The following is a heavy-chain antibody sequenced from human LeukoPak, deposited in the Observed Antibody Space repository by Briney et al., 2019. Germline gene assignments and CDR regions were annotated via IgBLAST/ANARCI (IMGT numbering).Heavy chain of an antibody. V-gene: IGHV3-74*01. CDR3: AKDRSSWDLYYFDY. CDR2: INSDGSST. D-gene: IGHD6-13*01. CDR1: GFTFSSYW. J-gene: IGHJ4*02. Sequence: GGSLRLSCAASGFTFSSYWMHWVRQAPGKGLVWVSRINSDGSSTSYADSVKGRFTISRDNSKNTLYLQMNSLRAEDTAVYYCAKDRSSWDLYYFDYWGQGTLVTVSS.